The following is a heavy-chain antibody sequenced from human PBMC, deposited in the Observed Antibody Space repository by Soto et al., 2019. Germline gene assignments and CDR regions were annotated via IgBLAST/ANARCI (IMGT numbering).Heavy chain of an antibody. V-gene: IGHV3-7*01. J-gene: IGHJ4*02. CDR2: INQDGSKI. Sequence: PGGSPRLSCAGSGFTFSSYWMTLVRQAPGKGLEWVANINQDGSKIYYAASVQGRFTISRDNTKNSLYLQMLSLRADDTAIYYCARAIYGPESNWGQGTLVTVSS. CDR3: ARAIYGPESN. CDR1: GFTFSSYW. D-gene: IGHD3-10*01.